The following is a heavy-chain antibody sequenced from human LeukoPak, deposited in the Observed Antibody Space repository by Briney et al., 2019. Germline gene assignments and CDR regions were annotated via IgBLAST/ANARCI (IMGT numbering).Heavy chain of an antibody. Sequence: SETLSLTCTVSGGSISSYYWSWIRQPPGKGLEWIGYIYYSGSTNYNPSLKSRVTISVDTSKNQFSLKLSSVTAADTAVYYCARGYDSRPWYFDPWGRGTLVTVSS. J-gene: IGHJ2*01. CDR1: GGSISSYY. D-gene: IGHD3-22*01. CDR2: IYYSGST. V-gene: IGHV4-59*01. CDR3: ARGYDSRPWYFDP.